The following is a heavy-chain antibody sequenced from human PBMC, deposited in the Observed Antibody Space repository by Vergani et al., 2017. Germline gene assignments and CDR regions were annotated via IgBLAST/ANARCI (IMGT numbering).Heavy chain of an antibody. CDR1: GFTFSSYN. CDR3: AISPYDSSGYYGY. CDR2: ISSSSSYI. Sequence: EVQLVESGGGLVKPGGSLRLSCAASGFTFSSYNMNWVRQAPGKGLEWVSSISSSSSYIYYADSVKGRFTISRDNAKNSLYLQMNSLRAEDTAVYYCAISPYDSSGYYGYWGQGTLVTVSS. J-gene: IGHJ4*02. D-gene: IGHD3-22*01. V-gene: IGHV3-21*01.